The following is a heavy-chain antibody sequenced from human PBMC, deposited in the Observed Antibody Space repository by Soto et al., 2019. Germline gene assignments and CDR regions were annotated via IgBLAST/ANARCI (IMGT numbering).Heavy chain of an antibody. CDR2: IYHSGST. V-gene: IGHV4-4*02. J-gene: IGHJ6*02. CDR3: ARVVGGYYYGMDV. D-gene: IGHD2-2*01. Sequence: QVQLQESGPGLVKPSRPLSLTCAVSGGSISSSNWRSWVRQPPGKGLEWIGEIYHSGSTNYNPSLKSRVTISVDKSKNQFSLKLSSVTAADTAVYYCARVVGGYYYGMDVWGQGTTVTVSS. CDR1: GGSISSSNW.